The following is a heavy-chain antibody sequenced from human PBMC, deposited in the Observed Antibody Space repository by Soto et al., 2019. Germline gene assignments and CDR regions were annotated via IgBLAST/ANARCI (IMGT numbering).Heavy chain of an antibody. CDR1: GFTFSSYG. V-gene: IGHV3-33*08. CDR3: AREGIAAAWGFYYFDY. CDR2: IWYDGSNK. D-gene: IGHD6-13*01. Sequence: GGSLRLSCAASGFTFSSYGMHWVRQAPGKGLEWVAVIWYDGSNKYYADSVKGRVTISRDNSKNTLYLQMNSLRAEDTAVYYCAREGIAAAWGFYYFDYWGQGTLVTVSS. J-gene: IGHJ4*02.